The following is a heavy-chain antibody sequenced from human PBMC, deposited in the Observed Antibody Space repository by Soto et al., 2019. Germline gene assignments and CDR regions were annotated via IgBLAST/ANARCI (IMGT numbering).Heavy chain of an antibody. CDR1: GDSISTYY. V-gene: IGHV4-59*01. J-gene: IGHJ4*02. CDR3: ARGRCDFIWGTPAPYLDY. Sequence: PSETLSLTCTASGDSISTYYWTWIRQPPGKGLEWIGYIYNSATTKYNPSLKSLVTISVDTSKNQFTLNFSCMTSAEPAADYSARGRCDFIWGTPAPYLDYWGRRGMGTV. D-gene: IGHD3-16*01. CDR2: IYNSATT.